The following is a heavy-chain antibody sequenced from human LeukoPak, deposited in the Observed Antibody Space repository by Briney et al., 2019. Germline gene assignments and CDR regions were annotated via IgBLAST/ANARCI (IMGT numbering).Heavy chain of an antibody. J-gene: IGHJ4*02. CDR3: AREYPSTYYFDY. Sequence: ASVKVPCKASGYTFTSYYMHWVRQAPGQGLEWMGIINPSGGSTSYAQSFRGRLTMTSDTSASTVYMELSGLRSDDTAIYYCAREYPSTYYFDYWGQGTVVTVSS. V-gene: IGHV1-46*01. CDR2: INPSGGST. CDR1: GYTFTSYY.